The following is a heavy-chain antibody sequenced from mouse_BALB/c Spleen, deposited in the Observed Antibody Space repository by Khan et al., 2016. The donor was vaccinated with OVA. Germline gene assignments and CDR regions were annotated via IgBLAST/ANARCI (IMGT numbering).Heavy chain of an antibody. V-gene: IGHV14-3*02. CDR1: GFNIKDTY. CDR3: ARCWDYAMDY. J-gene: IGHJ4*01. CDR2: IDPANGNT. Sequence: VQLKQSGAELVKPGASVKLSCTASGFNIKDTYMHWVKQRPEQGLEWIGRIDPANGNTKYDPKFQGKATITAATSSNTTYLQLSSLTSEDTAVYYCARCWDYAMDYWGQGTTVTVSS. D-gene: IGHD4-1*01.